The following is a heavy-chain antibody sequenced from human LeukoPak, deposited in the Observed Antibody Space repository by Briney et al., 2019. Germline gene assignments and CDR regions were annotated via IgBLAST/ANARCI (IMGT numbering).Heavy chain of an antibody. CDR2: INHSGST. Sequence: SETLSLTCAVYGGSFSGYYWSWIRQPPGKGLEWIGEINHSGSTNYNPSLKSRVTISVDTSKNQFSLKLSSVTAADTAVYYCARTSITMVRVVLLNWFDPWGQGTLVTVSS. V-gene: IGHV4-34*01. D-gene: IGHD3-10*01. CDR3: ARTSITMVRVVLLNWFDP. CDR1: GGSFSGYY. J-gene: IGHJ5*02.